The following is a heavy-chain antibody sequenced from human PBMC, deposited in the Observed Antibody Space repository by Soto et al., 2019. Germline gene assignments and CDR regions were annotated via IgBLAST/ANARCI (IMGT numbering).Heavy chain of an antibody. CDR1: GGSISSYY. J-gene: IGHJ6*03. D-gene: IGHD3-9*01. CDR2: IYYSGST. CDR3: ARSNYDILTGYPYPPYYYYYMDV. Sequence: PSETLSLTCTVSGGSISSYYWSWIRQPPGKGLEWIGYIYYSGSTNYNPSLKSRVTISVDTSKNQFSPKLSSVTAADTAVYYCARSNYDILTGYPYPPYYYYYMDVWGKGTTVTVSS. V-gene: IGHV4-59*01.